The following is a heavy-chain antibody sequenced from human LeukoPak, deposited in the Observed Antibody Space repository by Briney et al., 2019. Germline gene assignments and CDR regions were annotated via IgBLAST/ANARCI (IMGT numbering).Heavy chain of an antibody. CDR3: ASLLTPSDY. CDR1: GGSISGYY. Sequence: PSETLSLTCTVSGGSISGYYWSWIRQPPGKGLEWIGYISYTGVANYNPSLKSRVTISVDTSKNQFSLKLSSVTAADTAVYYCASLLTPSDYWGQGTLVTVSS. CDR2: ISYTGVA. J-gene: IGHJ4*02. V-gene: IGHV4-59*12. D-gene: IGHD3-9*01.